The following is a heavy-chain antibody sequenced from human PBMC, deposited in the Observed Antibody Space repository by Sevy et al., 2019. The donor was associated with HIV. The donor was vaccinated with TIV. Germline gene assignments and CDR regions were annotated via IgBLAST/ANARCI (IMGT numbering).Heavy chain of an antibody. CDR3: ARGKYSYGYWREFDY. D-gene: IGHD5-18*01. Sequence: SETLSLTCTVSGASISSYYWSWIRRPPGKGLEWIGYIYYSGSTNYNPSLKSRVTISVDTSKKQFSLNLSSVTAADTAVYYCARGKYSYGYWREFDYWGQGNLVTVSS. CDR1: GASISSYY. J-gene: IGHJ4*02. V-gene: IGHV4-59*01. CDR2: IYYSGST.